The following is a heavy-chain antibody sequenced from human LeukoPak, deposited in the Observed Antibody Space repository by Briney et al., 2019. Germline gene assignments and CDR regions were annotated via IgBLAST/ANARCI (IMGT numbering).Heavy chain of an antibody. CDR3: AKEMGFCSGGSCYRWSDS. CDR2: ISTSSITK. CDR1: GFTFSTYS. D-gene: IGHD2-15*01. Sequence: PSGGSLRLSCAASGFTFSTYSMSWVRQAPGKGPEWLSYISTSSITKYYADSVKGRFTISRDDAKNSLSLQMNSLRADDTAVYYCAKEMGFCSGGSCYRWSDSWGQGTLVTVSS. V-gene: IGHV3-48*01. J-gene: IGHJ5*01.